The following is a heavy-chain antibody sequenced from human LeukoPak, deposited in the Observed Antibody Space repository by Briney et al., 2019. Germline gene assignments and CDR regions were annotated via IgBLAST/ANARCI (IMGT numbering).Heavy chain of an antibody. Sequence: PGGSLRLSCAASGFTFSSYGMHWVRQAPGKGLEWVAVMWYDGSNKYYADSVKGRFTISRDNSKNTLYLQMNSLRAEDTAVYYCAKNEPDYGDYGWDYYYYGMDVWGQGTTVTVSS. D-gene: IGHD4-17*01. CDR3: AKNEPDYGDYGWDYYYYGMDV. CDR1: GFTFSSYG. J-gene: IGHJ6*02. CDR2: MWYDGSNK. V-gene: IGHV3-33*06.